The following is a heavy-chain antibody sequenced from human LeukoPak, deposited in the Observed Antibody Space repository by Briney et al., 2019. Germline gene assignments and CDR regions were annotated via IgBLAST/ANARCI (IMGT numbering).Heavy chain of an antibody. Sequence: GGSLRLSCAASGLTFSSYWMSWVRQAPGKGLEWMANINKDGSEKYYVDSVKGRFTISRDNAKNTLYLQMNSLRAEDTAVYYCARGISSDFWSGFDYWGQGTLVTVSS. V-gene: IGHV3-7*01. CDR2: INKDGSEK. CDR1: GLTFSSYW. J-gene: IGHJ4*02. CDR3: ARGISSDFWSGFDY. D-gene: IGHD3-3*01.